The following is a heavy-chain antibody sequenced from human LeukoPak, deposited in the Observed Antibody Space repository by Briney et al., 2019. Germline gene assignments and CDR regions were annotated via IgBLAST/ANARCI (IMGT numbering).Heavy chain of an antibody. Sequence: PGGSLRLSCAASGFTFSSYSMNWVRQAPGKGPEWVSSISSSSSYIYYADSVKGRFTISRDNAKNSLYLQMNSLRAEDTAVYYCASARSYGFEGFDYWGQGTLVTVSS. CDR3: ASARSYGFEGFDY. CDR2: ISSSSSYI. D-gene: IGHD5-18*01. V-gene: IGHV3-21*01. J-gene: IGHJ4*02. CDR1: GFTFSSYS.